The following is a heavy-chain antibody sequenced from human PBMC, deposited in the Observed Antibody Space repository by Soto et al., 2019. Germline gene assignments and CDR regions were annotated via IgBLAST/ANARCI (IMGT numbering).Heavy chain of an antibody. V-gene: IGHV3-23*01. CDR2: FRESGGTT. CDR3: TKDSHWAIISPTNDY. D-gene: IGHD2-2*01. J-gene: IGHJ4*02. Sequence: VQLWDSGGGLVQPGGSLRLSCAASGFSFSSSAMSWVRQAPGKRLEWVSTFRESGGTTHYADPVKGRFNISRDTSNNILFLQMNSLRAEDTAIYYCTKDSHWAIISPTNDYWGPGTLVTVYS. CDR1: GFSFSSSA.